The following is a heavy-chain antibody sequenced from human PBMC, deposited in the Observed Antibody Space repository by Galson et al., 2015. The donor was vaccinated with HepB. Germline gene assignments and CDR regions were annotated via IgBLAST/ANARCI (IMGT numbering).Heavy chain of an antibody. D-gene: IGHD2-21*02. CDR1: GFTFSNYA. Sequence: SLRLSCAASGFTFSNYAMSWVRQTPGRGLEWVAFISYDGNTKDYADSVKGRFTISRDNSKNTLYLQINSLRPEDTAIYYCARPLVVVTATPLHHWGQGTRVTVSS. CDR2: ISYDGNTK. CDR3: ARPLVVVTATPLHH. V-gene: IGHV3-30*04. J-gene: IGHJ1*01.